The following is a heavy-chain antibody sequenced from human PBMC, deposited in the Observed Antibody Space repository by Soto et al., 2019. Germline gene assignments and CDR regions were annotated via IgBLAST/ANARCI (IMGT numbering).Heavy chain of an antibody. D-gene: IGHD3-3*01. CDR2: ISWNSGSI. CDR3: AKNRYDFWSGYSYYFDY. V-gene: IGHV3-9*01. CDR1: GFTFDDYA. J-gene: IGHJ4*02. Sequence: EVQLVESGGGLVQPGRSLRLSCAASGFTFDDYAMHWVRQAPGKGLEWVSGISWNSGSIGYADYVKSRFTITRDNAKSSLYLQMNSLRAEDTALYYCAKNRYDFWSGYSYYFDYWGQETLVTVSS.